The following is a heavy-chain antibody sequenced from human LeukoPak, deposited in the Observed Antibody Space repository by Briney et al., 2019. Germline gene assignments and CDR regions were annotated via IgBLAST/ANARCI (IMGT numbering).Heavy chain of an antibody. D-gene: IGHD2-21*02. CDR3: ARGGFYCGGDCYVDY. CDR1: RGSISSYY. Sequence: SETLSLTCTVPRGSISSYYWRWIRQPPGKGLEWIGEINHSGSTNYNPSLKSRVTISVDTSKNQFSLRLSSVTAADTAVYYRARGGFYCGGDCYVDYWGQGTLVTVSP. CDR2: INHSGST. J-gene: IGHJ4*02. V-gene: IGHV4-34*01.